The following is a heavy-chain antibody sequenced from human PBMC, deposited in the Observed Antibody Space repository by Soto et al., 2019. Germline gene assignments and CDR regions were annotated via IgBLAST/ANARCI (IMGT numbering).Heavy chain of an antibody. V-gene: IGHV1-2*04. CDR3: ARGLTSSTKEIYLDP. Sequence: ASVKVSCKASGYTFTDYYMHWVRQAPGQGLEWMGWINPNIGVTASPQKFQDWVTMTWDTSISTAYMELSRLKPDDTAVYYCARGLTSSTKEIYLDPWGQGTQVTVSS. CDR1: GYTFTDYY. D-gene: IGHD2-2*01. CDR2: INPNIGVT. J-gene: IGHJ5*02.